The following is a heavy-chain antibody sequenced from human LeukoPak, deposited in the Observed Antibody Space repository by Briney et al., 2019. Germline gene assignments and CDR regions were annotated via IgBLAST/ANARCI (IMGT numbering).Heavy chain of an antibody. V-gene: IGHV4-34*01. CDR3: ARGVYGYFDY. CDR2: INHSGST. J-gene: IGHJ4*02. Sequence: SETLSLTCAVYGGSFSGYCWSWIRQPPGKGLEWIGEINHSGSTNYNPSLKSRVTISVDTSKNQFSLKLSSVTAADTAVYYCARGVYGYFDYWGQGTLVTVSS. D-gene: IGHD3-10*01. CDR1: GGSFSGYC.